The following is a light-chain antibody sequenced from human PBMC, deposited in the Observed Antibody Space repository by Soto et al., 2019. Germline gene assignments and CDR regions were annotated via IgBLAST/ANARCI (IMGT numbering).Light chain of an antibody. CDR1: SSDVGAYNH. J-gene: IGLJ2*01. CDR3: CSYAGTSLV. V-gene: IGLV2-11*01. Sequence: QSALTQPRSVSGSPGQSVTISCTGTSSDVGAYNHVSWYQQHPGKVPKLMIYDVSQRPSGVPDRFSGSKSGNTASLTISGLQAEDEADYYCCSYAGTSLVFGGGTKVTVL. CDR2: DVS.